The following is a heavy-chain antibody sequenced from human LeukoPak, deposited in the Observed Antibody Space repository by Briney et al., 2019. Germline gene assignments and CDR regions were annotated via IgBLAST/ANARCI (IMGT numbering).Heavy chain of an antibody. CDR2: INPNSGGT. CDR3: ARPYSGSYFEGAFDI. CDR1: GYTFTGYY. D-gene: IGHD1-26*01. V-gene: IGHV1-2*02. J-gene: IGHJ3*02. Sequence: VASVKVSCKASGYTFTGYYMHWVRQAPGQGLEWMGWINPNSGGTNYAQKFQGRVTMTRDTSISTVYMELSRLRSDDTAVYYCARPYSGSYFEGAFDIWGQGTMVTVSS.